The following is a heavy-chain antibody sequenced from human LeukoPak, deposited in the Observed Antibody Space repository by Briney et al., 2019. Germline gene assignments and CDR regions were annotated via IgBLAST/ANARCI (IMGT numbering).Heavy chain of an antibody. J-gene: IGHJ4*02. CDR1: GYTFTGYY. D-gene: IGHD3-22*01. CDR3: ARLLLPTSPDSSGYSCDY. Sequence: GASVKVSCKASGYTFTGYYMHWVRQAPGQGLEWMGWINPNSGGTNYAQKFQGRVTMTRDTSISTAYMELRSLRSDDTAVYYCARLLLPTSPDSSGYSCDYWGQGTLVTVSS. CDR2: INPNSGGT. V-gene: IGHV1-2*02.